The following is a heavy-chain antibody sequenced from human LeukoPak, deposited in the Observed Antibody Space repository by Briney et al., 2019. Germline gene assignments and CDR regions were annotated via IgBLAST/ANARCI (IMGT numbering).Heavy chain of an antibody. V-gene: IGHV3-23*01. D-gene: IGHD1-26*01. Sequence: GGAPGLCCGASGFTFNSLNVNWVRQGRWEGLEGVATSSGSGGRTFHADSVKGRFTISRDNSMNTLFLQMNSLRVDDTAVYYCARDLLPLGGTLGNWFDPWGQGTLVTVSS. J-gene: IGHJ5*02. CDR3: ARDLLPLGGTLGNWFDP. CDR1: GFTFNSLN. CDR2: SSGSGGRT.